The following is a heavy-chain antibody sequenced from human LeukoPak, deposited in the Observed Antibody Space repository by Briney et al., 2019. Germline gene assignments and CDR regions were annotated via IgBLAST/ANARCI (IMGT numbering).Heavy chain of an antibody. V-gene: IGHV4-34*01. Sequence: SETLSLTCAVYGGSFSGYYWSWIRQPPGKGLEWIGEINHSGSTNYNPSLKSRVTISVDTSKNQFSLRLSSVTAADTAVYYCARRRYASGEFDYWGQGTLVTVSS. CDR3: ARRRYASGEFDY. CDR1: GGSFSGYY. J-gene: IGHJ4*02. CDR2: INHSGST. D-gene: IGHD3-10*01.